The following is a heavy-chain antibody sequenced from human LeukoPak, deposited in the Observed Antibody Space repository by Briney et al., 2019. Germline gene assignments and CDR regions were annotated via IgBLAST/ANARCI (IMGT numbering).Heavy chain of an antibody. CDR2: MNPNSGNT. Sequence: ASVKVSCKASGYTFTSYDIDWLRPATGQGLEWMGWMNPNSGNTGYAQKLQGRVTMTRNTSISIAYMELSSLRSEDTAVYCCASVQYSSSWYVRDYYYYYMDVWGKGTTVTVSS. J-gene: IGHJ6*03. CDR1: GYTFTSYD. D-gene: IGHD6-13*01. V-gene: IGHV1-8*01. CDR3: ASVQYSSSWYVRDYYYYYMDV.